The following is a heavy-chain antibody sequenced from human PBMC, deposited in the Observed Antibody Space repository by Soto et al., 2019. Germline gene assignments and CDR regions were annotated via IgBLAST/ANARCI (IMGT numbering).Heavy chain of an antibody. Sequence: GGSLRLSCAASEFTFSSYGMHWVRQAPGKGLEWVAVIWYDGSNKYYADSVKGRFTISRDNSKNTLYLQMNSLRAEDTAVYYCARVNPGYSYVNYWGQGTLVTVSS. CDR3: ARVNPGYSYVNY. V-gene: IGHV3-33*08. J-gene: IGHJ4*02. CDR1: EFTFSSYG. D-gene: IGHD5-18*01. CDR2: IWYDGSNK.